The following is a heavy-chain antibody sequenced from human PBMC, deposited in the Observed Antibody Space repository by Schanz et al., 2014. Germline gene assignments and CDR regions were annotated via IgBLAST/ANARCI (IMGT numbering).Heavy chain of an antibody. CDR1: GYTFTDYD. J-gene: IGHJ6*01. CDR3: ARVQDDILTGSEYYYGMDV. D-gene: IGHD3-9*01. Sequence: QVQVVQSGAEVKKPGASVKVSCKASGYTFTDYDVIWVRQAPGQGLEWMGWISTSNGNTNYIQKLQGRVTMTTDTSTSRAYMELRSLRSDDTAVYYCARVQDDILTGSEYYYGMDVWRQGSTVTVSS. V-gene: IGHV1-18*01. CDR2: ISTSNGNT.